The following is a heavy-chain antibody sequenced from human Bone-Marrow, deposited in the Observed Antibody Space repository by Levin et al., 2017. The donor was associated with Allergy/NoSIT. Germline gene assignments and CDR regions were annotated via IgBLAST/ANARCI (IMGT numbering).Heavy chain of an antibody. CDR3: ARAGWLQFFGFDY. J-gene: IGHJ4*02. V-gene: IGHV4-59*01. CDR1: GGSISSSY. CDR2: IYYSGST. Sequence: SQTLSLTCTVSGGSISSSYWSWIRQPPGKGLEWIGYIYYSGSTNYNPSLKSRVTISVDTSKNQFSLKLSSVTAADTAVYYCARAGWLQFFGFDYWGQGTLVTVSS. D-gene: IGHD5-24*01.